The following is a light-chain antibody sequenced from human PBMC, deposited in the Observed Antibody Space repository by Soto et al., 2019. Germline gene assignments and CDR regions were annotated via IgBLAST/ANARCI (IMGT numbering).Light chain of an antibody. J-gene: IGKJ5*01. CDR1: QSVSNNY. CDR2: GAS. V-gene: IGKV3-20*01. CDR3: QQYNNWPPIT. Sequence: EIVLTQSPGTLSLSPGERATLSCRASQSVSNNYLAWYQQKPGQAPRLLIYGASNRATGIPDRFSGSGSGTDFTLTISRLEPEDFAVYSCQQYNNWPPITFGQGTRLENK.